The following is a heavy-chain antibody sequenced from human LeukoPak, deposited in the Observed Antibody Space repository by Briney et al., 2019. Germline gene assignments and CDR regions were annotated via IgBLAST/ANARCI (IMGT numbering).Heavy chain of an antibody. V-gene: IGHV4-59*12. CDR2: IYYSGST. Sequence: PSETLSLTCTVSGGSISSDYWSWIRQPPGKGLEWIGYIYYSGSTNYNPSLKSRVTISVDTSKNQFSLKLSSVTAADTAVYYCAARGYYYDSSGLNWFDPWGQGTLVTVSS. CDR3: AARGYYYDSSGLNWFDP. J-gene: IGHJ5*02. D-gene: IGHD3-22*01. CDR1: GGSISSDY.